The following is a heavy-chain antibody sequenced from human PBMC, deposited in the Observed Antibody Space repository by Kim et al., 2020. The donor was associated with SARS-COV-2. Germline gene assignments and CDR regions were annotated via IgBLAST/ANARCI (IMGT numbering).Heavy chain of an antibody. V-gene: IGHV1-69*13. Sequence: SVKVSCKASGGTFSSYAINWVRQAPGQGLEWMGGIIPIFGTANYAQKFQGRVTITADESTSTAYMELSSLRSEDTAVYYCARVSAINLGIVVVPAGRYGMDVWGQGTTVTVSS. J-gene: IGHJ6*02. D-gene: IGHD2-2*03. CDR3: ARVSAINLGIVVVPAGRYGMDV. CDR2: IIPIFGTA. CDR1: GGTFSSYA.